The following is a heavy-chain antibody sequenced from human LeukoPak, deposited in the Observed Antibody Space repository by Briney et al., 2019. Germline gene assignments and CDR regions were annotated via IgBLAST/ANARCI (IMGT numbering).Heavy chain of an antibody. CDR2: ISGSGGST. J-gene: IGHJ4*02. CDR1: GFTFSSYA. V-gene: IGHV3-23*01. Sequence: GGSLRLSCAASGFTFSSYAMSWVRQAPGKGLEWVSAISGSGGSTYYADSVTGRFTISRDNSKNTLYLQMNSLRAEDTAVYYCAKGDDSSGWYRVGSYYFDYWGQGTLVTVSS. D-gene: IGHD6-19*01. CDR3: AKGDDSSGWYRVGSYYFDY.